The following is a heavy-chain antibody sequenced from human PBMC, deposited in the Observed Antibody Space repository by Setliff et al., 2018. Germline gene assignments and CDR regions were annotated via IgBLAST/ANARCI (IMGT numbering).Heavy chain of an antibody. CDR1: GDSISSYF. CDR3: ARGYYNFLSGYYTPYYFDY. V-gene: IGHV4-59*01. J-gene: IGHJ4*02. Sequence: SETLSLTCTVSGDSISSYFWSWVRQPPGKGLEWVGFIFYTGFTNYNPSLKSRVTMSVDSSKNQFSLKLSSVTAADTAVYFCARGYYNFLSGYYTPYYFDYWGQGTLVTVSS. D-gene: IGHD3-3*01. CDR2: IFYTGFT.